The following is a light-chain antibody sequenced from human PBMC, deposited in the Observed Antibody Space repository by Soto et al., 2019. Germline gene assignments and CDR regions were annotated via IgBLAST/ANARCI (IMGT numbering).Light chain of an antibody. V-gene: IGLV2-23*01. CDR1: SSNIGKYNL. CDR3: CSYVDNSAYV. CDR2: EGS. J-gene: IGLJ1*01. Sequence: QSVLTQPASVSGSPGQSITTSCTGTSSNIGKYNLVSWYQQHPGKAPKLMIYEGSKRPSGVSNRFSGSKSGNTASLTISGLQAEDEADYYCCSYVDNSAYVFGTGTKVTVL.